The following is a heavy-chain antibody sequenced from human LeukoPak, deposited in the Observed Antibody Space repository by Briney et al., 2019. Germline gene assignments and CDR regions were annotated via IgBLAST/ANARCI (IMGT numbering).Heavy chain of an antibody. CDR3: ARGGYGANDDAFDI. CDR2: ISSSTNTI. J-gene: IGHJ3*02. V-gene: IGHV3-48*02. D-gene: IGHD4-23*01. CDR1: GFTFSSYS. Sequence: QPGGSLRVSCAASGFTFSSYSMNWVRQAPGKGLEWVSYISSSTNTIYYADSVKGRFTISRDNAKNSLFLQMNSLRDEDTAVYYCARGGYGANDDAFDIWGQGTMVTVSS.